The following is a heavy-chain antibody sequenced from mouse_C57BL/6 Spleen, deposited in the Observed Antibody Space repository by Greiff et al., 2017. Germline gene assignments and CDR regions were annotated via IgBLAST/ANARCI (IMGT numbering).Heavy chain of an antibody. CDR1: CYTFTSYW. CDR2: IDSSDSET. D-gene: IGHD3-3*01. V-gene: IGHV1-52*01. CDR3: ARGDGSRLGNFDY. Sequence: QVQLQQPGAELVRPGSSVKLSCKASCYTFTSYWMHWVQQRPIQGLEWIGNIDSSDSETHYNQKFKDKATLTVDNSSSTAYTQLSSLTSEDSAVYSGARGDGSRLGNFDYWGQGTTLTVSS. J-gene: IGHJ2*01.